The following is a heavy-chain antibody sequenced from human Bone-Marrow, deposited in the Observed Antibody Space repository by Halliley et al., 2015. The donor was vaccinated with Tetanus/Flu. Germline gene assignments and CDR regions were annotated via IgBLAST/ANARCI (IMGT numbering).Heavy chain of an antibody. CDR3: ARLRGYSYGYHFDI. CDR2: LSPADFYA. V-gene: IGHV5-51*01. Sequence: GMLSPADFYAKYGPSFQGRVTVAADESISTAYLQWSALKASDTATYYCARLRGYSYGYHFDIWGRGTPVTVSS. D-gene: IGHD5-18*01. J-gene: IGHJ4*02.